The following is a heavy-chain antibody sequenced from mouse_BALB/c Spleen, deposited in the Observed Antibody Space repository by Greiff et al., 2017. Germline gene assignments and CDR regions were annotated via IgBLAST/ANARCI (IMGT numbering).Heavy chain of an antibody. CDR1: GFTFSSYA. J-gene: IGHJ4*01. Sequence: EVQLVESGGGLVKPGGSLKLSCAASGFTFSSYAMSWVRQSPEKRLEWVAEISSGGSYTYYPDTVTGRFTISRDNAKNTLYLEMSSLRSEDTAMYYCARETVVERDYYAMDYWGQGTSVTVSS. D-gene: IGHD1-1*01. CDR3: ARETVVERDYYAMDY. V-gene: IGHV5-9-4*01. CDR2: ISSGGSYT.